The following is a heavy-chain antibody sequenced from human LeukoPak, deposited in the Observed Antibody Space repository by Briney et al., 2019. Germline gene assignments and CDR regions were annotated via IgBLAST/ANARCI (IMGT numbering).Heavy chain of an antibody. CDR1: GGTFSSYA. CDR3: ATYYDSSGYYVSDY. Sequence: ASVKVSCKASGGTFSSYAISWVRQAPGQGLEWMGWISAYNGNTNYAQKLQGRVTMPTDTSTSTAYMELRSLRSADTAVYYCATYYDSSGYYVSDYWGQGTLVTVSS. V-gene: IGHV1-18*01. CDR2: ISAYNGNT. J-gene: IGHJ4*02. D-gene: IGHD3-22*01.